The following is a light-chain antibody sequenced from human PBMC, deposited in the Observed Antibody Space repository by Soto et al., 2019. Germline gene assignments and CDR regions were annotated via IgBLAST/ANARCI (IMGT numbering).Light chain of an antibody. CDR2: GAS. J-gene: IGKJ1*01. CDR3: HHYTRT. Sequence: EIVMTQSPATLSVSPGERATLSCRASQSVSSNLAWYQQKPGQAPRLLIYGASTRATGIPARFSGSGSGTEFTLTISSLQPDDFATYYCHHYTRTFGQGTMV. CDR1: QSVSSN. V-gene: IGKV3-15*01.